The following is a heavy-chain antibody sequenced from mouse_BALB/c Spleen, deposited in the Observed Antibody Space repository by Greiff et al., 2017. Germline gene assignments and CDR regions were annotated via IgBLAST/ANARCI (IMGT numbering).Heavy chain of an antibody. CDR2: INPSSGYT. Sequence: QVQLQQSAAELARPGASVKMSCKASGYTFTSYTMHWVKQRPGQGLEWIGYINPSSGYTEYNQKFKDKTTLTADKSSSTAYMQLSSLTSEDSAVYYCARGYYDYDFAYWGQGTLVTVSA. V-gene: IGHV1-4*02. J-gene: IGHJ3*01. D-gene: IGHD2-4*01. CDR3: ARGYYDYDFAY. CDR1: GYTFTSYT.